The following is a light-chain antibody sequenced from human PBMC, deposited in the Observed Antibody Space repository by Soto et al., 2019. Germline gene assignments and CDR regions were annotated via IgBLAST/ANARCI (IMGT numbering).Light chain of an antibody. V-gene: IGKV1-6*01. CDR1: QGIRND. J-gene: IGKJ2*01. CDR2: AAS. CDR3: LQDYNYSRT. Sequence: AIQMTQSPSSLSASVGDRVTITCRAIQGIRNDLGWYQQKPGKAPKLLIYAASSLQSGIPSRVSGSGSGTDFTLTIRSLQPEDFATYYCLQDYNYSRTFGQGTKLEIK.